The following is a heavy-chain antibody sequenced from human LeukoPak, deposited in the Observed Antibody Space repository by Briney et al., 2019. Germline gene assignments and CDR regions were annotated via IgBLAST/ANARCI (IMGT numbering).Heavy chain of an antibody. Sequence: GGSLRLSCAASGNYGMNWVRQAPGKGLEWVSRVNPDGSYRSYADSVKGRFTISRDNAKNTVYLQMNSLRVEDTAVYYCARDLSWNYGDFWGQGTLVTVSS. V-gene: IGHV3-74*01. CDR3: ARDLSWNYGDF. D-gene: IGHD1-7*01. CDR2: VNPDGSYR. CDR1: GNYG. J-gene: IGHJ4*02.